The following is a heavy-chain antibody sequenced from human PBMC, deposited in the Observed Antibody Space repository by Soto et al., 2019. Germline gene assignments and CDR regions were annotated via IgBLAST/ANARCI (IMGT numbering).Heavy chain of an antibody. CDR1: GFTFSSYG. CDR3: AKDRKVAVLRYFDWLLPIDP. Sequence: QVQLVESGGGVVQPGRSLRLSCAASGFTFSSYGMHWVRQAPGKGLEWVAVISYDGSNKYYADSVKGRFTISRDNSKNTLYLQMNSLRAEDTAVYYCAKDRKVAVLRYFDWLLPIDPWGQGTLVTVSS. V-gene: IGHV3-30*18. CDR2: ISYDGSNK. D-gene: IGHD3-9*01. J-gene: IGHJ5*02.